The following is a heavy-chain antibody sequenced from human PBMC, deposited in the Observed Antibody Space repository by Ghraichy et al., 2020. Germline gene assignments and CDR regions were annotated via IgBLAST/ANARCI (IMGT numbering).Heavy chain of an antibody. Sequence: SENLSLTCAVYGGSFSGYYWSWIRQPPGKGLEWIGEINHSGSTNYNPSLKSRVTISVDTSKNQFSLKLSSVTAADTAVYYCARGFYPLTRLGRPYYFDYWGQGTLVTVSS. D-gene: IGHD2/OR15-2a*01. CDR2: INHSGST. J-gene: IGHJ4*02. CDR1: GGSFSGYY. CDR3: ARGFYPLTRLGRPYYFDY. V-gene: IGHV4-34*01.